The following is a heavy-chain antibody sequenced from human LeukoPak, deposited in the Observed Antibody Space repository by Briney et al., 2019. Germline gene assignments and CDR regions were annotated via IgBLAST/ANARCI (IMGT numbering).Heavy chain of an antibody. V-gene: IGHV3-23*01. D-gene: IGHD3-9*01. J-gene: IGHJ4*02. CDR3: AKDKEITYYDILTGLWYFDY. CDR1: GFTFSSYA. Sequence: GGSLRLSCAASGFTFSSYAMSWVRQAPGKGLEWVSAIGGSGGSTYYADSVKGRFTISRDNSKNTLYLQMNSLRAEDTAVYYCAKDKEITYYDILTGLWYFDYWGQGTLVTVSS. CDR2: IGGSGGST.